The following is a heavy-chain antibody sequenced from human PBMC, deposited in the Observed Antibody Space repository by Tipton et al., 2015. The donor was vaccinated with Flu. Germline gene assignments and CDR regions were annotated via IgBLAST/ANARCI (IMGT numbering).Heavy chain of an antibody. J-gene: IGHJ4*02. Sequence: SLRLSCSASGFTFSSYAMSWVRQAPGKGLQWVSAISVGGRNTYYADSVKGRFTVSRDNSKNTVYLQMNSLRAEDTAVYYCAKVIPELVAGLDSWGQGTLVTVSS. CDR1: GFTFSSYA. D-gene: IGHD6-19*01. CDR3: AKVIPELVAGLDS. V-gene: IGHV3-23*01. CDR2: ISVGGRNT.